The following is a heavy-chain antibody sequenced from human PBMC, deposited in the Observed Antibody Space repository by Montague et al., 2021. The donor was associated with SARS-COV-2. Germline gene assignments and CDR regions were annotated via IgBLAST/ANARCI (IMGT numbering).Heavy chain of an antibody. CDR2: IYYSGST. Sequence: SETLSLTCTLSGGSISSSSYYWGRIRQPPGKGLEWIGSIYYSGSTYYNPSLKSRVTISAATSKNQFSLKLSSGTAADTAVYYCACQVSGRYFDWILYGMDVWGQGTPVTVSS. D-gene: IGHD3-9*01. CDR3: ACQVSGRYFDWILYGMDV. J-gene: IGHJ6*02. CDR1: GGSISSSSYY. V-gene: IGHV4-39*01.